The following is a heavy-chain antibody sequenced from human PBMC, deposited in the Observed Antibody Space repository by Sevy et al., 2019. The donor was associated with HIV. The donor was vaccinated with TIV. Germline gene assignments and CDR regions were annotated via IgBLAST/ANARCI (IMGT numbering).Heavy chain of an antibody. CDR1: EFTFSTYA. J-gene: IGHJ4*02. CDR3: ARRLTPPVEDSGTYPSYFDY. Sequence: GGSLRLSCAASEFTFSTYAMNWVRQAPGKGLEWVSSISSLSRYIYYADSVKGRFTMSRDNAKNSLYLQMNSLTAEDTAVYYCARRLTPPVEDSGTYPSYFDYWGQGTLVTVSS. D-gene: IGHD1-26*01. V-gene: IGHV3-21*01. CDR2: ISSLSRYI.